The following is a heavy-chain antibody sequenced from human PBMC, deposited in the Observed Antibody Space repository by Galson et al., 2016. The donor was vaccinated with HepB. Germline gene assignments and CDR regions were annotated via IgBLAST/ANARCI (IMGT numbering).Heavy chain of an antibody. CDR1: GFTSSNYD. Sequence: SLRLSRAASGFTSSNYDMSWVRQAPGKGLQWVSVVRASGNGGSTHYADSVKGRFTISRDNSKNTLYLQMNSLRAEDTAVYYWSILGMYYRDSSDYFTEDFWGQGTLVTVSS. D-gene: IGHD3-22*01. J-gene: IGHJ4*02. CDR2: VRASGNGGST. V-gene: IGHV3-23*01. CDR3: SILGMYYRDSSDYFTEDF.